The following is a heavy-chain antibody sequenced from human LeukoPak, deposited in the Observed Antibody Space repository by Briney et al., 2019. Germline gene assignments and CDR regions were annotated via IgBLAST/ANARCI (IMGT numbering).Heavy chain of an antibody. V-gene: IGHV3-74*01. D-gene: IGHD3-3*01. CDR3: ARFSGVVIAEYAFDI. Sequence: GGSLRLSCAASGFTFSSYWMHWVRQAPGKGLVWVSRINSDGSSTSYADSVKGRFTISRDNAKNTLYLQMNSLRAEDTAVYYCARFSGVVIAEYAFDIWGQGTMVTVSS. CDR2: INSDGSST. J-gene: IGHJ3*02. CDR1: GFTFSSYW.